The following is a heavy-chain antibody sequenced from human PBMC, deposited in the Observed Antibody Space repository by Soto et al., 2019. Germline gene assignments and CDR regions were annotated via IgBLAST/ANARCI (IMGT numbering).Heavy chain of an antibody. D-gene: IGHD3-22*01. Sequence: TGGSLRLSCAVSGLTCRNYGMHWVRQAPGKGLEWVAVIPDDGSYQYYADSVKGRFTISRDNSKNTLYLQMNSLRAEDTAVYYCARYDSSGYYWPYYYYGMDVWGQGTTVTVSS. V-gene: IGHV3-33*01. CDR2: IPDDGSYQ. J-gene: IGHJ6*02. CDR1: GLTCRNYG. CDR3: ARYDSSGYYWPYYYYGMDV.